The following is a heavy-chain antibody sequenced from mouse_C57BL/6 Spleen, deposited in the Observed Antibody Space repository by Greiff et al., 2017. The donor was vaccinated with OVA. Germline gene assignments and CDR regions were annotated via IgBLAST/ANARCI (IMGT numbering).Heavy chain of an antibody. V-gene: IGHV1-82*01. CDR3: ARSGAGTKEGTWFAY. Sequence: QVQLQQSGPELVKPGASVKISCKASGYAFSSSWMNWVKQRPGKGLEWIGRIYPGDGDTNYNGKFKGKATLTADKSSSTAYMQLSSLTSEDSAVYFCARSGAGTKEGTWFAYWGQGTLVTVSA. CDR1: GYAFSSSW. D-gene: IGHD4-1*01. J-gene: IGHJ3*01. CDR2: IYPGDGDT.